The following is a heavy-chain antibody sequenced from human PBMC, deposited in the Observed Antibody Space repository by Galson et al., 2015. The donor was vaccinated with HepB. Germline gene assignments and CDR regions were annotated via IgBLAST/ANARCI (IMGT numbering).Heavy chain of an antibody. J-gene: IGHJ6*02. Sequence: SLRLSCAASGFTFSNAWMNWVRQAPGKGLEWVGRIKSKTDGGTTDYAAPVKGRFTISREDSKNTLYLQMNSLKTEDTAVYYCTTGVVAGTKDYYYGMDVWGQGTTVTVSS. D-gene: IGHD6-19*01. CDR2: IKSKTDGGTT. CDR1: GFTFSNAW. CDR3: TTGVVAGTKDYYYGMDV. V-gene: IGHV3-15*07.